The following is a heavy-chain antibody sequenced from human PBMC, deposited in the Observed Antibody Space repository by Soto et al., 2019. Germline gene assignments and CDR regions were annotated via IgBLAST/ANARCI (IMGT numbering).Heavy chain of an antibody. V-gene: IGHV4-59*01. D-gene: IGHD5-18*01. CDR1: GGSIRSYY. CDR3: ARDSYNFDD. J-gene: IGHJ4*02. CDR2: IYYSGST. Sequence: SETLSLTCTVSGGSIRSYYWSWIRQPPGKGLEWIGYIYYSGSTDYNPSLKSRVTISVDTSKNQFSLKLRSVTAADTAVYYCARDSYNFDDWGQGILVTVSS.